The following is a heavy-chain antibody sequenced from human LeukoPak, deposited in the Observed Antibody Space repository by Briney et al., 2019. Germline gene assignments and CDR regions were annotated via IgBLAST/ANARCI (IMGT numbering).Heavy chain of an antibody. D-gene: IGHD5-12*01. CDR2: IKQDGGEK. Sequence: GGSLRLSCAASGFTLSTYWMSWVRQAPGKGLEWVANIKQDGGEKYYLDSVTGRFTISRDNAKNSLSLQMTSLPADDTALYYCARARYTGYGTHFDYWGQGALVSVSS. V-gene: IGHV3-7*04. CDR1: GFTLSTYW. J-gene: IGHJ4*02. CDR3: ARARYTGYGTHFDY.